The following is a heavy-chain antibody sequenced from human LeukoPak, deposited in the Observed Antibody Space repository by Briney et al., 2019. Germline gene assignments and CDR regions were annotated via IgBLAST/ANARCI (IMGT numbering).Heavy chain of an antibody. V-gene: IGHV4-39*01. CDR2: VYYSGST. CDR1: NGSISNSRYY. CDR3: ARNCSRKTSSGTFDL. D-gene: IGHD2-2*01. J-gene: IGHJ3*01. Sequence: TSETLSLTCTVSNGSISNSRYYWAWIRQPPGKGLEWIGSVYYSGSTHYHPSQKSRITITVDTSKNQFFLRLSSGTVADTAVYYCARNCSRKTSSGTFDLGGGGTTVTVSS.